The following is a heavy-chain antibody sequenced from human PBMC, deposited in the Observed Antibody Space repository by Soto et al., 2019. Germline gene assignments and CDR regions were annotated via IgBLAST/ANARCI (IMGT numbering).Heavy chain of an antibody. Sequence: EMQLLESGGGLIQPGGSLRLSCAASGFTFRSYAMSWVRQAPGKGLEWVSAISGSGGSTYYADSVKGRFTISRDNSKNTLYLQMNSLRAEDTAVYYCAKETRGWPVYYFDYWGQGTLVTVSS. CDR3: AKETRGWPVYYFDY. CDR1: GFTFRSYA. CDR2: ISGSGGST. J-gene: IGHJ4*02. V-gene: IGHV3-23*01. D-gene: IGHD6-19*01.